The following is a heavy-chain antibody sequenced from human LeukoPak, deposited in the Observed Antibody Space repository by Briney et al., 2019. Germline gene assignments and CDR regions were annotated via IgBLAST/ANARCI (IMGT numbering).Heavy chain of an antibody. CDR2: INHSGST. CDR3: ARGPYYYGSGSYNY. CDR1: GFSISSGYY. D-gene: IGHD3-10*01. V-gene: IGHV4-34*01. J-gene: IGHJ4*02. Sequence: SETLSLTCTVSGFSISSGYYWSWIRQPPGKGLEWIGEINHSGSTNYNPSLKSRVTISVDTSKNQFSLKLSSVTAADTAVYYCARGPYYYGSGSYNYWGQGTLVTVSS.